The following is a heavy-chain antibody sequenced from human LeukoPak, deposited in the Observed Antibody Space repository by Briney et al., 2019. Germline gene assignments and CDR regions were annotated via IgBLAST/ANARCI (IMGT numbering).Heavy chain of an antibody. CDR2: IYSGGST. J-gene: IGHJ4*02. Sequence: GGSLRLSCAASGFTVSSNYMGWVRQAPGKGLEWVSVIYSGGSTYYADSVKGRFTISRDNSKNTLYLQINSLRAEDTAIYYCAKDQYSSGWYFDSWGQGILVTVSS. CDR3: AKDQYSSGWYFDS. CDR1: GFTVSSNY. D-gene: IGHD6-19*01. V-gene: IGHV3-66*01.